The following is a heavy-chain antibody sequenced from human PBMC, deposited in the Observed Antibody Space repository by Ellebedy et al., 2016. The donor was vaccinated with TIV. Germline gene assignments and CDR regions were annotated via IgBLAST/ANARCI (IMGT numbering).Heavy chain of an antibody. CDR2: IYSGSST. V-gene: IGHV3-53*01. D-gene: IGHD6-6*01. CDR1: GFTVSSNY. CDR3: ARRPNYYGMDV. Sequence: PGGSLRLSCAASGFTVSSNYMSWVRQAPGKGLEWVSVIYSGSSTYYADSVKGRFTISRDNSKNTLYLQMNSLRAEDTAVYYCARRPNYYGMDVWGQGTTVTVSS. J-gene: IGHJ6*02.